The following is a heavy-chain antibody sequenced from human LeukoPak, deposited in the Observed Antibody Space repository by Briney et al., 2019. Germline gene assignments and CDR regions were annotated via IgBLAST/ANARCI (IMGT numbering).Heavy chain of an antibody. V-gene: IGHV4-30-2*01. Sequence: SQTLSLTCAVSGGSISSGGYSWSWIRQPPGKGLEWIGYIYHSGSTYYNPSLKSRVTISVDRSKNQFSLKLSSVTAADTAVYYCARVLADYDSSGYYVADVFDIWGQGTMVTVSS. J-gene: IGHJ3*02. CDR2: IYHSGST. CDR3: ARVLADYDSSGYYVADVFDI. D-gene: IGHD3-22*01. CDR1: GGSISSGGYS.